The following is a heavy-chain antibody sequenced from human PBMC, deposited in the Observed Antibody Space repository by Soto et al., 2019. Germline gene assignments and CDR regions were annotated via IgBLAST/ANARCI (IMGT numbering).Heavy chain of an antibody. Sequence: GASVKVSCKASGYTFTGYYMHWVRQAPGQGLEWMGWINPNSGGTNYAQKFQGWVTMTRDTSISTAYMELSRLRSDDTAVYYCARNYCSGGSCYEYYYMDVWGKGTTVTVSS. CDR2: INPNSGGT. J-gene: IGHJ6*03. V-gene: IGHV1-2*04. CDR1: GYTFTGYY. D-gene: IGHD2-15*01. CDR3: ARNYCSGGSCYEYYYMDV.